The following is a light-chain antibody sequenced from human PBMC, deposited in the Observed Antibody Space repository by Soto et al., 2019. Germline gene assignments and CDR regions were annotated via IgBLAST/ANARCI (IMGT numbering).Light chain of an antibody. CDR1: QSISRN. CDR3: QQYNNWPPIFT. V-gene: IGKV3-15*01. Sequence: MTQSPATLSVSPGERATLSCRASQSISRNLAWYQQKPGQAPRLLIYGASIRATGIPARFSGSGSGTEFTLTISSLQSEDFAVYYCQQYNNWPPIFTFGPGTKVDIK. CDR2: GAS. J-gene: IGKJ3*01.